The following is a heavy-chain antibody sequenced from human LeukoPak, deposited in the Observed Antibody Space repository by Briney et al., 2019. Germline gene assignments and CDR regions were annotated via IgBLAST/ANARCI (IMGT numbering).Heavy chain of an antibody. D-gene: IGHD3-10*01. Sequence: SVKVSCKASGGTFSSYAISWVRQAPGQGLEWMGGIIPIFGTANYAQKFQGRVTITADESTSTAYMELSSLRSEDTAVYYCARPYGSGSYSAFDIWGQGTMVTVSS. CDR3: ARPYGSGSYSAFDI. V-gene: IGHV1-69*13. CDR1: GGTFSSYA. CDR2: IIPIFGTA. J-gene: IGHJ3*02.